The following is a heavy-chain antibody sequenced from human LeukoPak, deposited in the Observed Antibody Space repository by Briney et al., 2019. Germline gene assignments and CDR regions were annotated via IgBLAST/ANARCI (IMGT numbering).Heavy chain of an antibody. D-gene: IGHD6-19*01. Sequence: KAGGSLRLSCAASGFTFRSYAMHWVRQAPGKGLEWVGRIKSKTDGGTTDYAAPVKGRFTISRDDSKNTLYLQMNSLKTEDTAVYYCTTDPGGGLGIAVAGLPCADYWGQGTLVTVSS. J-gene: IGHJ4*02. CDR3: TTDPGGGLGIAVAGLPCADY. V-gene: IGHV3-15*01. CDR1: GFTFRSYA. CDR2: IKSKTDGGTT.